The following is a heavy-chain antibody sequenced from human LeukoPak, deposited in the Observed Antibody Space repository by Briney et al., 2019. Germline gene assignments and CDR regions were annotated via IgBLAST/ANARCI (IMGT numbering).Heavy chain of an antibody. J-gene: IGHJ5*02. Sequence: ASVKVSCKASGYTFTGYCMHWVRQAPGQGLEWMGWINPNSGGTNYAQKFQGRVTMTRDTSISTAYMELSRLRSDDTAVYYCAKVVVAATTRGGSNWFDPWAREPWSPSPQ. CDR3: AKVVVAATTRGGSNWFDP. CDR2: INPNSGGT. CDR1: GYTFTGYC. V-gene: IGHV1-2*02. D-gene: IGHD2-15*01.